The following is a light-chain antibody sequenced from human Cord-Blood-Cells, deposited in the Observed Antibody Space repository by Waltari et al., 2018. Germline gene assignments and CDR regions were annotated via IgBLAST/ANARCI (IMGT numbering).Light chain of an antibody. CDR1: QDISNY. CDR3: QQYDNLPYS. Sequence: DIQITKSPSSLSASVGDRVTITCQARQDISNYLNWYQQKPGKAPKLLIYDASNLETGAPSRFSGSGSGTDFTFTISSLQPEDIATYYCQQYDNLPYSFGQGTKLEIK. V-gene: IGKV1-33*01. J-gene: IGKJ2*03. CDR2: DAS.